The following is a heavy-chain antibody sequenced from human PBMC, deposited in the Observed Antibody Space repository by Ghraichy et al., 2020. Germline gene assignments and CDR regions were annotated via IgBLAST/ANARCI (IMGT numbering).Heavy chain of an antibody. Sequence: SETLSLTCAVYGGSFSVYYWSWIRQPPGKGLEWIGEINQSGDTNINYDPSLKSRVTMSVDTSKNQFSLKLTPVTAAATAVYYCARVRRDGSKVYWYFDLWGRGTLVTVSS. CDR1: GGSFSVYY. CDR2: INQSGDTNI. V-gene: IGHV4-34*01. J-gene: IGHJ2*01. CDR3: ARVRRDGSKVYWYFDL. D-gene: IGHD5-24*01.